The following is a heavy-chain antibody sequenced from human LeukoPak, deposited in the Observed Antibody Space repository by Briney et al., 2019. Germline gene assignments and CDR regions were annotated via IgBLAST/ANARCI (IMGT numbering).Heavy chain of an antibody. V-gene: IGHV3-23*01. CDR1: GFSFSTFT. Sequence: GGSQRLSCAASGFSFSTFTMTWVRQIPGRGLEWVSTLSYSGGTTYYADSVKGRFFISRDNSKTTLYLQMNTLRADDTAVYYCAKPYSSGWYGPHDAFDLWGQGTMVTVSS. CDR3: AKPYSSGWYGPHDAFDL. CDR2: LSYSGGTT. J-gene: IGHJ3*01. D-gene: IGHD6-19*01.